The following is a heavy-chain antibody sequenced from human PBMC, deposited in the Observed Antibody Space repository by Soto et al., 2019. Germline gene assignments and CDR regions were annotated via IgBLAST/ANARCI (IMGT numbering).Heavy chain of an antibody. V-gene: IGHV4-34*01. CDR3: ARGLITGSHYSGGWYYFDS. CDR1: GESFSGYI. D-gene: IGHD6-19*01. CDR2: INHSGSA. Sequence: SETLSLTCAVYGESFSGYIWTWIRQTPGKGLQWIGQINHSGSAYYNPSLKKRVTISVHTSNSQLSQELSSVTAADTAVYYCARGLITGSHYSGGWYYFDSWGQGTQVTVS. J-gene: IGHJ4*02.